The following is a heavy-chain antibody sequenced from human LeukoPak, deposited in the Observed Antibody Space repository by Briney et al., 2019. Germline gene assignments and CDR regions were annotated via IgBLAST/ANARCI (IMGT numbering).Heavy chain of an antibody. V-gene: IGHV1-46*01. CDR3: ARGPLGSSSWYFLDPYFDY. CDR2: INPSGGST. Sequence: GASVKVSCKAFGYTFASYYMHWVRQAPGQGLEWMGIINPSGGSTSYAQNFQGRVTMTRDTSTSTVYMELSSLRSEDTAVYYCARGPLGSSSWYFLDPYFDYWGQGTLVTVSS. J-gene: IGHJ4*02. D-gene: IGHD6-13*01. CDR1: GYTFASYY.